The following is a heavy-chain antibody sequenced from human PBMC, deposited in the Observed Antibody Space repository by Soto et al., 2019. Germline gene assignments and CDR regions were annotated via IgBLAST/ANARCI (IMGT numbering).Heavy chain of an antibody. CDR3: ARGGVVVVAATDAFDI. V-gene: IGHV1-46*01. D-gene: IGHD2-15*01. J-gene: IGHJ3*02. CDR2: INPSGGST. CDR1: GYTFTSYY. Sequence: ASVKVSCKASGYTFTSYYMHWVRQAPGQGLEWMGIINPSGGSTSYAQKFQGRVTMTRETSTSTVYMELSSLRSEDTAVYYCARGGVVVVAATDAFDIWGQGTMVTVSS.